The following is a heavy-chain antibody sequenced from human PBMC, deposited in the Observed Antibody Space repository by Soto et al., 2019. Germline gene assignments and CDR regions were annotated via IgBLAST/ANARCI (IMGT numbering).Heavy chain of an antibody. CDR2: ISSSGDGT. Sequence: GGSLRLSCAASGFTFSTYAMTWVRQAPGKGLEWVAIISSSGDGTYYVDSVKGRFTISRDNSRNALNLQMNSLRAEDTAVYYCAKNGDFWSWGMDVWGQGTTVTVSS. CDR1: GFTFSTYA. D-gene: IGHD3-3*01. V-gene: IGHV3-23*01. CDR3: AKNGDFWSWGMDV. J-gene: IGHJ6*02.